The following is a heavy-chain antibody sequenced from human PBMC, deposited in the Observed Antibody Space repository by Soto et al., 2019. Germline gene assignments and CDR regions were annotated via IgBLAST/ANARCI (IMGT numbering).Heavy chain of an antibody. V-gene: IGHV4-59*01. CDR1: GGSISSYY. Sequence: SETLSLTCTVSGGSISSYYWSWIRQPPGKGLEWIGYIYYSGSTSYNPSLKSRVTISVDTSKNQFSLKLSSVTAADTAVYYCATAMVVTRFDYWGQGTLVTVSS. J-gene: IGHJ4*02. CDR3: ATAMVVTRFDY. D-gene: IGHD2-21*02. CDR2: IYYSGST.